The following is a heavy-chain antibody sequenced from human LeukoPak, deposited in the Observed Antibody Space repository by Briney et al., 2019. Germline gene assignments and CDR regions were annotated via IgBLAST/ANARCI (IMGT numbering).Heavy chain of an antibody. CDR2: IRYDGSNK. Sequence: GGSLRLSCAASGFTFSSYGMHWVRQAPGKGLEWVAFIRYDGSNKYYADSVKGRFTISRDNSKNTLYLQMNSLRAEDTAVYYCAKDRGMFLVGYLDYWGQGTLVTVSS. D-gene: IGHD2-15*01. CDR1: GFTFSSYG. V-gene: IGHV3-30*02. CDR3: AKDRGMFLVGYLDY. J-gene: IGHJ4*02.